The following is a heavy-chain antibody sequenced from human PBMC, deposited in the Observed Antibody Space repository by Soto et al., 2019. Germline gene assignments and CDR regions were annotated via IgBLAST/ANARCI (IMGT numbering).Heavy chain of an antibody. CDR1: GYTFTRYY. Sequence: GASVKVSCKASGYTFTRYYMHWVRQAPGQGLEWMGWINPNSGGTNYAQKFQGWVTMTRDTSISTAYMELSRLRSDDTAVYYCARDLGYCSSTSCYNTFDYWGQGTLVTVSS. D-gene: IGHD2-2*01. CDR3: ARDLGYCSSTSCYNTFDY. V-gene: IGHV1-2*04. J-gene: IGHJ4*02. CDR2: INPNSGGT.